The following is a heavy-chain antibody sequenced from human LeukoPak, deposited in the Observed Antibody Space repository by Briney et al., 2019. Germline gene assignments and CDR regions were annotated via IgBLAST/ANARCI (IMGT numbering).Heavy chain of an antibody. CDR1: GFTVSTNF. CDR3: ARLAARPY. J-gene: IGHJ4*02. V-gene: IGHV3-53*01. D-gene: IGHD6-6*01. Sequence: PGGFLRLSCAVSGFTVSTNFMSWVRQAPGRGLEWVSIIYADGGTSYADSVKGRFTISRDNSKNTVYLQMSSLRAEDTAVYYCARLAARPYWGQGTLVTVSS. CDR2: IYADGGT.